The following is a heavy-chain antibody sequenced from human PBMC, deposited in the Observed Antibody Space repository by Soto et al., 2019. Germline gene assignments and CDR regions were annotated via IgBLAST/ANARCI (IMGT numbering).Heavy chain of an antibody. J-gene: IGHJ4*02. CDR2: IYYTGNT. CDR3: AGGLSSSFGVDY. CDR1: GASITNGGNY. V-gene: IGHV4-31*03. D-gene: IGHD6-6*01. Sequence: QVQLRESGPGLVRPSQTLSLTCSVSGASITNGGNYWTWIRQHPGKGLEWIGLIYYTGNTYYNSSLKSRVTFSVDTSKNQFSLSLSAVTAADTAVYYCAGGLSSSFGVDYWGQGTLVPVSS.